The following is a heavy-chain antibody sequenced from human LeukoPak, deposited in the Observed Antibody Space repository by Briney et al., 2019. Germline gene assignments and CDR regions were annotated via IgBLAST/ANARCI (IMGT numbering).Heavy chain of an antibody. J-gene: IGHJ6*03. CDR3: ARRLAAAGPDYYHYYYYRDV. D-gene: IGHD6-13*01. V-gene: IGHV4-61*02. Sequence: SETLSLTCTVSGGSISSGSYYWSRIRQPAGKGLEWFGRIYTSGSTYYNPSLKIRVTISVDTSKNQFSLKLSSVTAEDTAVYYCARRLAAAGPDYYHYYYYRDVWGKGTTVTVSS. CDR1: GGSISSGSYY. CDR2: IYTSGST.